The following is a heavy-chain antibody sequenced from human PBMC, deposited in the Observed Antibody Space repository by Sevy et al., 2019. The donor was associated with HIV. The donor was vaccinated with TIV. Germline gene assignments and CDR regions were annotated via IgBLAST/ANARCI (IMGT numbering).Heavy chain of an antibody. Sequence: GGSLILSCTASGFSFSNYVMAWVRQAPGKGLEWVSSVSPTSLSTYYAESVKGRFTISRDNSKNTLYLQMNSLRAEDTAIYYCAKLHSRMIPGNGALDYWGRGTLVTVSS. CDR1: GFSFSNYV. CDR3: AKLHSRMIPGNGALDY. V-gene: IGHV3-23*01. CDR2: VSPTSLST. J-gene: IGHJ4*01. D-gene: IGHD3-16*01.